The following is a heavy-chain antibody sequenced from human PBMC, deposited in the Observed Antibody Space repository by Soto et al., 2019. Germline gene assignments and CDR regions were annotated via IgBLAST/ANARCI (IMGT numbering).Heavy chain of an antibody. CDR1: GGTFSSYA. D-gene: IGHD2-21*02. CDR3: ARESYCGGDCYYYFDY. J-gene: IGHJ4*02. CDR2: IIPIFGTA. Sequence: SVKVSCKASGGTFSSYAISWVRQAPGQGLGWMGGIIPIFGTANYAQKFQGRVTITADESTSTAYMELSSLRSEDTAVYYCARESYCGGDCYYYFDYWGQGALVTVSS. V-gene: IGHV1-69*13.